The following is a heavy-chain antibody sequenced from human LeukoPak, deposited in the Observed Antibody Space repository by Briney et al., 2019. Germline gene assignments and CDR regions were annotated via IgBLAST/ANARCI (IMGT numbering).Heavy chain of an antibody. Sequence: GGSLRLSCAAYRFSLSGYWMSWVRQAPGKGLEWVARLHADGNEKHFVHSVKGRFTVSRDNAKNSLYLQMNSLRVEDTAVYYCARGGYSFDYLGQGTLVTVSS. J-gene: IGHJ4*02. CDR2: LHADGNEK. D-gene: IGHD5-12*01. CDR3: ARGGYSFDY. V-gene: IGHV3-7*01. CDR1: RFSLSGYW.